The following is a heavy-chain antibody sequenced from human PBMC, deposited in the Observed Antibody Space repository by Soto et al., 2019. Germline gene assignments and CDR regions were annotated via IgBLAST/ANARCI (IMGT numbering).Heavy chain of an antibody. J-gene: IGHJ6*02. CDR2: IYPGETNT. V-gene: IGHV5-51*01. Sequence: PGEDLEISFRGFWYIFHSYCLGWVRPMPGKDLEGMGMIYPGETNTRDSPTFHGQVTISADKSISTAYLQWSSLKASDTAMYYCASPSRDYYYYGMDVWGQGTTVTVYS. CDR1: WYIFHSYC. CDR3: ASPSRDYYYYGMDV.